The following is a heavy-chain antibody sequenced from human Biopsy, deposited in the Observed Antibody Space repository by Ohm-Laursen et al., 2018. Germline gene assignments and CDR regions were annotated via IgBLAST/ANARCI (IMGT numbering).Heavy chain of an antibody. Sequence: ASVKVSCKASGGTSSSSAITWVRQAPGQGLEWMGGIIGIFRTAHYAQKFQGRVTITADEFMSIAYMELSSLRSEDTAVYYCARGGGYNWNNGWFDPWGQGTLVTVSS. CDR2: IIGIFRTA. CDR3: ARGGGYNWNNGWFDP. V-gene: IGHV1-69*13. J-gene: IGHJ5*02. D-gene: IGHD1/OR15-1a*01. CDR1: GGTSSSSA.